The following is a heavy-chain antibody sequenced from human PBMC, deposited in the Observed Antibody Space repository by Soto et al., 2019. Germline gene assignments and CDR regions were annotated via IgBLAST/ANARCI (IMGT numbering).Heavy chain of an antibody. J-gene: IGHJ6*02. V-gene: IGHV3-21*01. Sequence: GGSLRLSCAASGFTFSSYSMNWVRQAPGKGLEWVSSISSSSSYIYYADSVKGRFTISRDNAKNSLYLQMNSLRAEDTAAYYCARDEGSGSYYPHYYGMDVWGQGTTVTVSS. CDR3: ARDEGSGSYYPHYYGMDV. D-gene: IGHD3-10*01. CDR1: GFTFSSYS. CDR2: ISSSSSYI.